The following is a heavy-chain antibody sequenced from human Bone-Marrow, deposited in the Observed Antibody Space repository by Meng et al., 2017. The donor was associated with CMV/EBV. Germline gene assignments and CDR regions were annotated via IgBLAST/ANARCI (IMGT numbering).Heavy chain of an antibody. Sequence: GRCLRLSCAASGFTSSTYSMNWVRQAPGKGVEWVSSSSSSSSDIYYADSVKGRFTTSRDNSRNTLYLQMTSLRPDDTAVFYCVTDGVRWGWGNWFDTWGQGTLVTVSS. CDR1: GFTSSTYS. J-gene: IGHJ5*01. D-gene: IGHD7-27*01. CDR3: VTDGVRWGWGNWFDT. V-gene: IGHV3-21*01. CDR2: SSSSSSDI.